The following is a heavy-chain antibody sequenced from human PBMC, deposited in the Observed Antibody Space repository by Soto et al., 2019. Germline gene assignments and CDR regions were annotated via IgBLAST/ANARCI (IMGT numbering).Heavy chain of an antibody. CDR2: INQDASDE. D-gene: IGHD6-6*01. CDR1: GFTFSSYA. CDR3: ARDMLYTRSSIYYYYMDV. J-gene: IGHJ6*03. V-gene: IGHV3-7*01. Sequence: PGGSLRLSCAASGFTFSSYAMSWVRQAPGKGLEWVANINQDASDEYYVDSVKGRFTISRDNAKNSFYLQMNSLTGEDSAVYYCARDMLYTRSSIYYYYMDVWGKGTTVTVSS.